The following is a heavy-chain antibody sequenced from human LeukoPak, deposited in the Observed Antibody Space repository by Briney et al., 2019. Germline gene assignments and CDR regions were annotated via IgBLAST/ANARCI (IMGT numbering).Heavy chain of an antibody. V-gene: IGHV3-21*01. D-gene: IGHD3-22*01. J-gene: IGHJ4*02. CDR3: ASSRYDSSGYYGIIAY. CDR1: GFTFSSYS. Sequence: GGSLRLSCAASGFTFSSYSMNWVRQAPGKGLEWVSFISSSSSYIYYADSMKGRFTISRDNAKNSLYLQMNSLRAEDTAVYYCASSRYDSSGYYGIIAYWGQGTLVTVSS. CDR2: ISSSSSYI.